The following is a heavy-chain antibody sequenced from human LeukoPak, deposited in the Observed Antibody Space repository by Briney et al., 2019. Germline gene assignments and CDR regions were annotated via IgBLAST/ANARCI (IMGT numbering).Heavy chain of an antibody. CDR3: ARHVSATAWKGVGY. CDR1: GGSNSIGSYY. Sequence: SETLSLTCTVSGGSNSIGSYYWGWIRQPPGKGLEWIGSIYYSGSTYYNPSLKSRVTISVDTSKNQFSLKLSSVTATDTAVYYCARHVSATAWKGVGYWGQGTLVTVSS. J-gene: IGHJ4*02. V-gene: IGHV4-39*01. CDR2: IYYSGST. D-gene: IGHD1-26*01.